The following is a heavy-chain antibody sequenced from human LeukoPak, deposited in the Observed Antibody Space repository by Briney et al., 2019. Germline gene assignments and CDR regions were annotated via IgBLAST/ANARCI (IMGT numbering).Heavy chain of an antibody. D-gene: IGHD4-11*01. CDR2: INPNSGDT. V-gene: IGHV1-2*02. CDR1: GYTFTGYY. Sequence: ASVEVSCKASGYTFTGYYMHWMRQAPGQGLEWMGWINPNSGDTNYAQKFQGRVTMTEDTSTDTAYMELSSLRSEDTAVYYCATGRDYTRPGTFDYWGQGTLVTVSS. CDR3: ATGRDYTRPGTFDY. J-gene: IGHJ4*02.